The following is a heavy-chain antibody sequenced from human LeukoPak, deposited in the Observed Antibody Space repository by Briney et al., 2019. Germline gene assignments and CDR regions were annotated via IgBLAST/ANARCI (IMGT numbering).Heavy chain of an antibody. J-gene: IGHJ4*02. Sequence: QPGGSLRLSYAASGFTFSNYAMNWVRQAPGKGLEWVAVISYDGSNKYYADSVKGRFTISRDNSKNTLYLQMNSLRAEDTAVYYCAGFDIVVVPAAIGRLDYWGQGTLVTVSS. CDR1: GFTFSNYA. D-gene: IGHD2-2*01. CDR2: ISYDGSNK. V-gene: IGHV3-30-3*01. CDR3: AGFDIVVVPAAIGRLDY.